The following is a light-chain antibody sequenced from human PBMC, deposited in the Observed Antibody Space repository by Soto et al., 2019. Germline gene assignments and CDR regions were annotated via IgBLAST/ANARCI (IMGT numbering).Light chain of an antibody. CDR3: QHYNNLWG. CDR2: GAS. CDR1: QSVSTN. V-gene: IGKV3-15*01. Sequence: EIVMTQSPATLSVSPGERVTLSCRASQSVSTNLAWYQQKPGQAPRPLIYGASTRATGVQARFSGSGSGTEFTLTISSLQSEDFAVYYCQHYNNLWGFGGGTKVEIK. J-gene: IGKJ4*01.